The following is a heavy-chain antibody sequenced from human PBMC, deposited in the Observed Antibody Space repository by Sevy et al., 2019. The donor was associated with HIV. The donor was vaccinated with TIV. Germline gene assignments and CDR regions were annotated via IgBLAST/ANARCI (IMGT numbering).Heavy chain of an antibody. CDR2: ISGSGGNT. Sequence: GGSLRLSCLASGFTFNNYAMSWVRQAPGKGLEWVSLISGSGGNTYYADSVKGRCSISRDNSKNTLYLQVNSLRAEDXXXXXXXXXXXXXXXXXXXYGIDVWGQGATVTVSS. CDR3: XXXXXXXXXXXXXYGIDV. CDR1: GFTFNNYA. J-gene: IGHJ6*02. V-gene: IGHV3-23*01.